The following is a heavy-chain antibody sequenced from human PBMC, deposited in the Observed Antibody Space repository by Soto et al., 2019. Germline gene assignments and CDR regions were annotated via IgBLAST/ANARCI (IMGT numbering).Heavy chain of an antibody. D-gene: IGHD2-8*01. J-gene: IGHJ4*02. Sequence: SETLSLTCAVSGVSISSGNWWTFVRQTPQRGLEYIGEIFHDGTANYYPSFERRVAISVDTSKNQFSLKLTSVTAADTAIYFCARLVYDTRLNYMYFDFWGQGALVTVSS. CDR1: GVSISSGNW. CDR3: ARLVYDTRLNYMYFDF. CDR2: IFHDGTA. V-gene: IGHV4-4*02.